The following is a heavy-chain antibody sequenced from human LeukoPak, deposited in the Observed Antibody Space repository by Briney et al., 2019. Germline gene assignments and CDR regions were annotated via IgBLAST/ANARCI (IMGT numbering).Heavy chain of an antibody. CDR3: VKTSSGSYGGWFAP. CDR2: LYTSGDT. V-gene: IGHV4-4*07. Sequence: SETLSLTCNVSGASISDYYWSWIRQPAGKGLEWIGRLYTSGDTIYNPSLKSRATMSVDRSKSQVSLKVISLTAADTAVYYCVKTSSGSYGGWFAPWGQGTLVTVSS. D-gene: IGHD1-26*01. CDR1: GASISDYY. J-gene: IGHJ5*02.